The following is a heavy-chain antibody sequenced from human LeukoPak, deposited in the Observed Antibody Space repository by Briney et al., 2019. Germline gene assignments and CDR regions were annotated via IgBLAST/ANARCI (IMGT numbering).Heavy chain of an antibody. V-gene: IGHV3-30*04. CDR3: ARDRVSAAGMYYFDY. J-gene: IGHJ4*02. CDR2: ISYDGSNK. D-gene: IGHD6-13*01. CDR1: GFTFSSYA. Sequence: GGSLRLSCAASGFTFSSYAMHWVRRAPGKGLEWVAVISYDGSNKYYADSVKGRFTISRDNSKNTLYVQMNSLRAEDTAVYYCARDRVSAAGMYYFDYWGQGTLVTVSS.